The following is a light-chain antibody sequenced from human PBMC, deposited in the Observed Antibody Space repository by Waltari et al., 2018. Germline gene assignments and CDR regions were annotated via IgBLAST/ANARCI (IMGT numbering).Light chain of an antibody. CDR1: QSLLHSNGYNY. J-gene: IGKJ1*01. CDR2: LGS. CDR3: MQSLRALWT. V-gene: IGKV2-28*01. Sequence: DIVVTQSPLSLPVTPGEPASIPCRPSQSLLHSNGYNYLDWYLQKPGQSPQLLIYLGSNRASGVPDRFSGSGSGTDFTLKISRVEAEDVGVYYCMQSLRALWTFGQGTKVEIK.